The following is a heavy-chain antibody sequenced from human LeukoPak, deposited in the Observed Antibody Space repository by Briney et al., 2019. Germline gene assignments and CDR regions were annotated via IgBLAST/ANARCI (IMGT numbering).Heavy chain of an antibody. V-gene: IGHV1-18*01. Sequence: ASVKVSCKASGYTFTSYGISWVRQAPGQGLEWMGWISAYNGNTNYAQKLQGRVTMTTDTSTSTAYMELSSLRSEDTAVYYCAREPAGFYDILTGYYGYFDYWGQGTLVTVSS. D-gene: IGHD3-9*01. J-gene: IGHJ4*02. CDR3: AREPAGFYDILTGYYGYFDY. CDR1: GYTFTSYG. CDR2: ISAYNGNT.